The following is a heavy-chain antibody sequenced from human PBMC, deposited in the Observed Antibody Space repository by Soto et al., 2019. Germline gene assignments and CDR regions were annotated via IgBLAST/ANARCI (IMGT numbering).Heavy chain of an antibody. Sequence: QVQLQESGPGLVKPSQTLSLTCTVSGGSISSGDYYWSWIRQPPGKGLEWIGYIYYSGSTYYNPSLKSRVTISVDTSKNQFSLKLSSVTAADTAVYYCARGNYDILTGYLYYFDYWGQGTLVTVSS. CDR1: GGSISSGDYY. D-gene: IGHD3-9*01. CDR3: ARGNYDILTGYLYYFDY. J-gene: IGHJ4*02. CDR2: IYYSGST. V-gene: IGHV4-30-4*01.